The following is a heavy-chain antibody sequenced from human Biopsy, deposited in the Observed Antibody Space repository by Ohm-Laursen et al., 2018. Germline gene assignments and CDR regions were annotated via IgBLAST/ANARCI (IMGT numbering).Heavy chain of an antibody. CDR3: ARGMRSSGWPYFDS. J-gene: IGHJ4*02. CDR2: IYDRGSTA. V-gene: IGHV4-61*01. D-gene: IGHD6-19*01. Sequence: GTPSLTCTVSGDSVSSGSFYWTWIRQPPGQGLEYIGYIYDRGSTANYNPSLESRVTMSVDMPKNQFSLKLSSVTAADTATYYCARGMRSSGWPYFDSWGQGTLVTVSS. CDR1: GDSVSSGSFY.